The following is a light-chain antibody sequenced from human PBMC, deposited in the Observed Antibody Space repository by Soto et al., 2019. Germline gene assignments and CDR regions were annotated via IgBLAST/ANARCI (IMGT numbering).Light chain of an antibody. J-gene: IGKJ4*01. V-gene: IGKV3-15*01. CDR1: QSIRTN. CDR3: QQYFNWPLTST. CDR2: GAS. Sequence: EIVLTQSPATLSVSAGGTVTLSCRASQSIRTNVAWYQQIPGQAPRLLVYGASTRATGVPARFSGSGSGIEFTLTISSLQSEDSAFYYCQQYFNWPLTSTFGPGTKVQIK.